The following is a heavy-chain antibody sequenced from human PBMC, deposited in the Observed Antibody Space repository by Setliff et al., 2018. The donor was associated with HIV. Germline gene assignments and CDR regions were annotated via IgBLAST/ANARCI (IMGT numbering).Heavy chain of an antibody. D-gene: IGHD1-26*01. CDR2: IYPGDSDT. Sequence: GESLKISCKGSRYSFSTYWIGWVRQMPGKGLEWMGIIYPGDSDTRYSPSFQGQVTISADKSISTAYLQWSSLKASDTAMYYCARHAFSGSYYESNFHVFDVWGPGAMVTVSS. CDR3: ARHAFSGSYYESNFHVFDV. V-gene: IGHV5-51*01. CDR1: RYSFSTYW. J-gene: IGHJ3*01.